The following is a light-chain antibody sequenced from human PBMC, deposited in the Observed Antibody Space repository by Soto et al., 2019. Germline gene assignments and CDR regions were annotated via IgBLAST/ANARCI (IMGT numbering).Light chain of an antibody. CDR3: SSYTSSSLV. J-gene: IGLJ1*01. Sequence: SALTQPASLSGSPGQSNTISRTGTSCDVGGYNYVSWYQQHPGKAPKLMIYDVSNRPSGVSNRFSGSKSGNTASLTISGLQAEDEADYYCSSYTSSSLVFGTGTKVTVL. CDR1: SCDVGGYNY. V-gene: IGLV2-14*01. CDR2: DVS.